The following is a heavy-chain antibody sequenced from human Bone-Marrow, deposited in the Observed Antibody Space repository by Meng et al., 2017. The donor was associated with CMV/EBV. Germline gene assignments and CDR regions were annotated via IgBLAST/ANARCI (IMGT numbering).Heavy chain of an antibody. V-gene: IGHV5-51*01. Sequence: GESLKISCRNLGYSFGDYWLGWVRQMPGKGLEWRGIIRPDGSDAQYSPSVHGQVTMSVDTSDNSAYLQWANLKASDTAFYFCVRRRGYEMWGQGTLVTVSS. CDR2: IRPDGSDA. J-gene: IGHJ4*03. CDR3: VRRRGYEM. CDR1: GYSFGDYW. D-gene: IGHD2-2*01.